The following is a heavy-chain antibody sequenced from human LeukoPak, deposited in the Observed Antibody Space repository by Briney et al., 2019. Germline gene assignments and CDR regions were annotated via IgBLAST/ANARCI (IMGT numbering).Heavy chain of an antibody. J-gene: IGHJ3*02. Sequence: PGGSLRLSCAAAGFTFSSHAMAWVSQAPGEGLEWVSAISGSGASTYYADSVKGRFTISRDGSKKTLYLQMNSLRPEDTAIYYCAKDRATTVVGDASDIWGQGTMVTVSS. D-gene: IGHD4-23*01. CDR1: GFTFSSHA. V-gene: IGHV3-23*01. CDR2: ISGSGAST. CDR3: AKDRATTVVGDASDI.